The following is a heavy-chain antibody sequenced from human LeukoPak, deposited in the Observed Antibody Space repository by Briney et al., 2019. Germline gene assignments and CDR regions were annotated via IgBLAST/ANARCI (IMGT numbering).Heavy chain of an antibody. Sequence: GGSLRLSCAASGFTFSSYGMSWVRQAPGKGLEWVSAISGTGGTTYYADSVKGRFTISRDNSKNTLYLQMNSLRAEDTAVYYCARVPSSRGDSLPGGYWGQGTLVTVSS. CDR1: GFTFSSYG. V-gene: IGHV3-23*01. D-gene: IGHD4-17*01. CDR3: ARVPSSRGDSLPGGY. J-gene: IGHJ4*02. CDR2: ISGTGGTT.